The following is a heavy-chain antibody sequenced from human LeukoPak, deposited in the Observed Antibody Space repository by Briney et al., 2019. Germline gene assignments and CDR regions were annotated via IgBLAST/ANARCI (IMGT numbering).Heavy chain of an antibody. CDR2: INSDGSST. CDR1: GFTFSSYW. D-gene: IGHD5-12*01. CDR3: ARGDGYAQRD. Sequence: GGSLRLSCAASGFTFSSYWMHWVRQAPGKGLVWVSRINSDGSSTCYADSVKGRLTISRDNAKNTLYLQMNSLRVEDTAVYYCARGDGYAQRDWGQGTLVTVPS. J-gene: IGHJ4*02. V-gene: IGHV3-74*01.